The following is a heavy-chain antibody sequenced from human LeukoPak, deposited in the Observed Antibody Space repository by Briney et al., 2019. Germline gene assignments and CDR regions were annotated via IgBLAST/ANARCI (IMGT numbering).Heavy chain of an antibody. J-gene: IGHJ6*03. CDR1: GYTFTGYY. CDR3: ARGGVVIKDYYYYMDV. Sequence: ASVKVSCKASGYTFTGYYMHWVRQAPGQGLEWMGWINPNSGGTNYAQKFQGRVTMTRDTSISTAYMELSRLRSDDTAVYYCARGGVVIKDYYYYMDVWGKGTTVTVSS. V-gene: IGHV1-2*02. D-gene: IGHD3-3*01. CDR2: INPNSGGT.